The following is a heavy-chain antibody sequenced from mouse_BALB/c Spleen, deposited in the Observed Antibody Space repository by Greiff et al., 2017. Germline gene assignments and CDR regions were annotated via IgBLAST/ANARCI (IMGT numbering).Heavy chain of an antibody. Sequence: DVKLVESGGGLVQPGGSRKLSCAASGFTFSSFGMHWVRQAPEKGLEWVAYISSGSSTIYYADTVKGRFTISRDNPKNTLFLQMTSLRSEDTAMYYCAGGYSHYYAMDYWGQGTSVTVSS. J-gene: IGHJ4*01. D-gene: IGHD2-12*01. CDR1: GFTFSSFG. CDR2: ISSGSSTI. CDR3: AGGYSHYYAMDY. V-gene: IGHV5-17*02.